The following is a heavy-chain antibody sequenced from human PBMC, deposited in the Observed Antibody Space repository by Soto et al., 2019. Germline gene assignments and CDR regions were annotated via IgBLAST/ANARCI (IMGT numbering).Heavy chain of an antibody. D-gene: IGHD2-2*01. CDR1: GYTFTSYY. V-gene: IGHV4-59*08. Sequence: SCKASGYTFTSYYWSWIRQPPGKGLEWIGYIYYSGSTNYNPSLKSRVTISVDTSKNQFSLKLSSVTAADTAVYYCARQYCSSTSCRLDYWGQGTLVTVSS. J-gene: IGHJ4*02. CDR3: ARQYCSSTSCRLDY. CDR2: IYYSGST.